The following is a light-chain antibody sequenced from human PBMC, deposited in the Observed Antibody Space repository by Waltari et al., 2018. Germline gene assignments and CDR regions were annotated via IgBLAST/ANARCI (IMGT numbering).Light chain of an antibody. CDR2: QDT. Sequence: SYEMTQPPSVSLSPGQTPSLTCSGDILRNKYASCYQQKPVQSPLLVVYQDTKRPSGIPERFSGSKSGNAATLTISGTQAMDEADYYCQALGTAAWVFGGGTKLTVL. J-gene: IGLJ3*02. CDR3: QALGTAAWV. CDR1: ILRNKY. V-gene: IGLV3-1*01.